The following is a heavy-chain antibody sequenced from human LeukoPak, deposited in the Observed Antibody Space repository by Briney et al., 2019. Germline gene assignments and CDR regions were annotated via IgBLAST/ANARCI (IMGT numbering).Heavy chain of an antibody. V-gene: IGHV3-7*01. CDR3: ARVLTTMVRGVPHFDY. CDR1: GFTFSSYW. J-gene: IGHJ4*02. Sequence: PGGSLRLSCAASGFTFSSYWMSWVRQAPGKGLEWVANIKQDGSEKYYVDSVKGRFTISRDSAKNSLYLQMNSLRAEDTAVYYCARVLTTMVRGVPHFDYWGQGTLVTVSS. CDR2: IKQDGSEK. D-gene: IGHD3-10*01.